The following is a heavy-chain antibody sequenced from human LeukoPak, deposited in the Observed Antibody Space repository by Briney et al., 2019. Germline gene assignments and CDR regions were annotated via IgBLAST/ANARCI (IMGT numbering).Heavy chain of an antibody. CDR1: GFTFSRYW. CDR2: VKQDGGEI. V-gene: IGHV3-7*01. D-gene: IGHD1-26*01. CDR3: ATSGNYYLKY. J-gene: IGHJ4*02. Sequence: GGSLRLSCAASGFTFSRYWMSWVRQVPRKGLEWVANVKQDGGEIYYVDSVKGRFAISRDNAKNALSLQMNSLRDEDTAVYYCATSGNYYLKYWGQGTLVTVSS.